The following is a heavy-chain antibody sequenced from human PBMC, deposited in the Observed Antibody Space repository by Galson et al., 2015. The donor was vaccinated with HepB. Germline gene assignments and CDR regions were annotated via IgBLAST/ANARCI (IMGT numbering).Heavy chain of an antibody. Sequence: SLRLSCAASGFTFSSYAMSWVRQAPGKGLQWVSSISGSAGSTYYADSVKGRFTISRDNSKNTLYLQMNSLRAEDTAVYYCAKGGGYEDYFDYWGQGTLVTVSS. CDR3: AKGGGYEDYFDY. D-gene: IGHD5-12*01. CDR1: GFTFSSYA. CDR2: ISGSAGST. J-gene: IGHJ4*02. V-gene: IGHV3-23*01.